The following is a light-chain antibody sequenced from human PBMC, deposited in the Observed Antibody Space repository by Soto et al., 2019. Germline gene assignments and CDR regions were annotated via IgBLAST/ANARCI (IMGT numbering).Light chain of an antibody. J-gene: IGKJ1*01. CDR3: QHYGTSPLT. CDR2: GAS. V-gene: IGKV3-20*01. Sequence: DIVLTQSPGTLSLSPVERATLPCRASQSLSGNYLAWYQQKPGQAPRLLIYGASYRATGVPDRFSGSGSGTDFTLTISRLEPEDFAVYYCQHYGTSPLTFGRGTKVDIK. CDR1: QSLSGNY.